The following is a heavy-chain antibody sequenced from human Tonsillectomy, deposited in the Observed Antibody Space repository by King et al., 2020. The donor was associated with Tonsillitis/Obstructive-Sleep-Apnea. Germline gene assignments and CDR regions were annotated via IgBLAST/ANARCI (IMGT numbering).Heavy chain of an antibody. CDR2: IRSKPYGGTT. Sequence: QLVQSGGGLVQPGRSLRLSCTASGFTFGDYAMSWVRQAPGKGLEWVGFIRSKPYGGTTEYAASVKGRFTISRDDSKSIAYLQMNSLQTEDTAVYYCTGVPPLAYCGGDCYGYWGQGTLVTVSS. D-gene: IGHD2-21*02. V-gene: IGHV3-49*04. CDR3: TGVPPLAYCGGDCYGY. J-gene: IGHJ4*02. CDR1: GFTFGDYA.